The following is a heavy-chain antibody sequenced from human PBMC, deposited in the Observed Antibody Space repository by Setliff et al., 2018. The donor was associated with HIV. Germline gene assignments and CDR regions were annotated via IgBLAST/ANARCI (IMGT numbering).Heavy chain of an antibody. J-gene: IGHJ4*02. CDR3: TTDAGYSSRWYGD. D-gene: IGHD6-13*01. Sequence: KAGGSLRLSCVASGCTLCTFAMNWVRQAPGKGLEWVGRIKSKTDGGTTDYAAPVKGRFTISRDDSKNTLYLQMNSLKTEDTAVYYCTTDAGYSSRWYGDWGQGTQVTSPQ. CDR2: IKSKTDGGTT. CDR1: GCTLCTFA. V-gene: IGHV3-15*07.